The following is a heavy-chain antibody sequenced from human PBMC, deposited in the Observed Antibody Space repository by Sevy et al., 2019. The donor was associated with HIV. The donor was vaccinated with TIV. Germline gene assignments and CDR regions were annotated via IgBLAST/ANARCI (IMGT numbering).Heavy chain of an antibody. D-gene: IGHD3-10*01. CDR1: GFTFSSYA. Sequence: GSLRLSCAASGFTFSSYAMSWVRQAPGKGLEWVSAISGSGGSTYYADSVKGRFTISRDNSKNTLYLQMNSLRAEDTAVYYCAKDLEGKRRFGDNYYYGMDVWGQGTTVTVSS. CDR2: ISGSGGST. CDR3: AKDLEGKRRFGDNYYYGMDV. V-gene: IGHV3-23*01. J-gene: IGHJ6*02.